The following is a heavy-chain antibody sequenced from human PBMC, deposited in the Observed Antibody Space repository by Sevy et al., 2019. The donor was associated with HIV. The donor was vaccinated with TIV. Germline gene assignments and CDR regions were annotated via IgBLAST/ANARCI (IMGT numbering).Heavy chain of an antibody. CDR3: ARSFGSGYYYYYYGMDV. D-gene: IGHD3-16*01. CDR2: ISSSSSYT. CDR1: GFTFSDYY. Sequence: GGYLRLSCAASGFTFSDYYMSWIRQAPGKGLEWVSYISSSSSYTNYADSVKGRFTISRDNAKNSLYLQMNSLRAEDTAVYYCARSFGSGYYYYYYGMDVWGQGTTVTVSS. J-gene: IGHJ6*02. V-gene: IGHV3-11*06.